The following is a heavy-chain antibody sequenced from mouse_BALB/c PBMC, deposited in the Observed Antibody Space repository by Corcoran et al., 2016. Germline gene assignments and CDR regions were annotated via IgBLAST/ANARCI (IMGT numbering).Heavy chain of an antibody. V-gene: IGHV14-3*02. Sequence: EVQLQQSGAELVKPGASVKLSCTASGFNIKDTYMHWVKQRPEQGLEWIGRIDPANGNTKYDPKFQGKATITAETSSNTAYLQLSSLTSEDTAVYYCANWDWYFDVWGGGTAVTVSS. D-gene: IGHD4-1*01. J-gene: IGHJ1*01. CDR1: GFNIKDTY. CDR3: ANWDWYFDV. CDR2: IDPANGNT.